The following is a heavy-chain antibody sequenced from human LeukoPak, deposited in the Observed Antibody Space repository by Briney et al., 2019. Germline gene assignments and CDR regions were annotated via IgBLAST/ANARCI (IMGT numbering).Heavy chain of an antibody. CDR1: GFTFSSYS. V-gene: IGHV3-48*01. CDR2: ISSSSSTI. J-gene: IGHJ5*02. CDR3: AKAGYGDYVNWFDP. Sequence: PGGSLRLSCAASGFTFSSYSMNWVRQAPGKGLEWVSYISSSSSTIYYADSVKGRFTISRDNAKNSLYLQMNSLRAEDTAVYYCAKAGYGDYVNWFDPWGQGTLVTVSS. D-gene: IGHD4-17*01.